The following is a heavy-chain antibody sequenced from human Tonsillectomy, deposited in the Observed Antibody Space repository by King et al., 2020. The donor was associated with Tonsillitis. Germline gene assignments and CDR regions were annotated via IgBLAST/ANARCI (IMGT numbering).Heavy chain of an antibody. D-gene: IGHD1-26*01. CDR2: IYYSGST. V-gene: IGHV4-39*01. CDR1: GGSISSSSYY. CDR3: AGGAHSPPLDYYSGMDV. J-gene: IGHJ6*02. Sequence: LQLQESGPGLVKPSETLSLTCTVSGGSISSSSYYWGWIRQPPGKGLEWIGSIYYSGSTYYNPSLKSRVTISVDTSKNQFSLKLSSVTAADTAVYYCAGGAHSPPLDYYSGMDVWGQGTTVTVSS.